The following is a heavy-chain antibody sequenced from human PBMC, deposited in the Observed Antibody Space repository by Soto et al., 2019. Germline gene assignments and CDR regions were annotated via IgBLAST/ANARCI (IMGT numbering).Heavy chain of an antibody. CDR1: GYTFTSYD. J-gene: IGHJ5*02. V-gene: IGHV1-8*01. D-gene: IGHD6-6*01. CDR2: MNPNSGNT. Sequence: QVQLVQSGAEVKKPGASVKVSCKASGYTFTSYDINWVRQATGQGLEWMGWMNPNSGNTGYAQKFQGRVTMTRNTSISTAYMELSSLRSEDTAVYYCARGRIIDFEYSSSSPGWFDPWGQGTLVTVSS. CDR3: ARGRIIDFEYSSSSPGWFDP.